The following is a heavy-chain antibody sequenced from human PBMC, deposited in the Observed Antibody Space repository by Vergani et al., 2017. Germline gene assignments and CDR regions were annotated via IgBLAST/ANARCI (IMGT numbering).Heavy chain of an antibody. CDR2: IKQDGSEK. D-gene: IGHD6-13*01. Sequence: EVQLVESGGGLVQPGGSLRLSCAASGFTFSSYEMNWVRQAPGKGLEWVANIKQDGSEKYYVDSVKGRFTISRDNAKNSLYLQMNSLRAEDTAVYYCARDAGTAYGMDVWGQGTTVTVSS. CDR3: ARDAGTAYGMDV. CDR1: GFTFSSYE. J-gene: IGHJ6*02. V-gene: IGHV3-7*03.